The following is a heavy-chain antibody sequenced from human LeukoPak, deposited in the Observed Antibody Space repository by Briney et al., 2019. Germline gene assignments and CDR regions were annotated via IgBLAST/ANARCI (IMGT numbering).Heavy chain of an antibody. CDR1: GYTFTSYD. CDR3: ARPHSYGYTPFDY. V-gene: IGHV1-8*01. Sequence: ASVKVSCKASGYTFTSYDINWVRQATGQGLEWMGLMNTNSGTTDYAHKFQGGVIITSNTYNSTHYMKLSSLRADHTAGYYFARPHSYGYTPFDYWGQGTLVTVSS. D-gene: IGHD5-18*01. J-gene: IGHJ4*02. CDR2: MNTNSGTT.